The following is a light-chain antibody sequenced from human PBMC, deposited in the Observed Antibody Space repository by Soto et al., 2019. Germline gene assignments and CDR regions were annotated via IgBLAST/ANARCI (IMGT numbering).Light chain of an antibody. CDR1: QSVSSIY. CDR2: RAS. Sequence: EIVLTQSPGTLSLSPGERATLSCRASQSVSSIYLAWYQQKPGQAPRLLIYRASSRATGIPDRFSGSGSGTDFTLTISRLEPEEFAVYYCQQYVGSPPYTFGQGTKLEIK. J-gene: IGKJ2*01. V-gene: IGKV3-20*01. CDR3: QQYVGSPPYT.